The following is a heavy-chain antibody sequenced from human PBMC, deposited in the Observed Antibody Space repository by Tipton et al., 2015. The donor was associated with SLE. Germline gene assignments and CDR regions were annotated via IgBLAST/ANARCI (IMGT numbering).Heavy chain of an antibody. CDR3: ARDGKGITGTGTIRSFLGY. D-gene: IGHD1-7*01. CDR1: GGSFSGYY. CDR2: INHSGST. Sequence: TLSLTCAVYGGSFSGYYWSWIRQPPGKGLEWIGEINHSGSTNYNPPLKSRVTISVDTSKNQFSLKLSSVTAADTAVYYYARDGKGITGTGTIRSFLGYGGQGTLVTVSS. J-gene: IGHJ4*02. V-gene: IGHV4-34*01.